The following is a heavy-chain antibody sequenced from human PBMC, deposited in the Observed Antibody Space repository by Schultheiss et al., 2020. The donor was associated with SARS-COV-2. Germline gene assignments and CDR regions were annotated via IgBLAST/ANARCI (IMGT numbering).Heavy chain of an antibody. CDR2: ISSSSSAM. CDR3: ARDFRYGMDV. J-gene: IGHJ6*02. V-gene: IGHV3-48*02. CDR1: GFTFSSYS. Sequence: GESLKISCAASGFTFSSYSMNWVRQAPGKGLEWVSHISSSSSAMYHADSVKGRFTISRDKNSLYLQMSSLRDEDTAIYYCARDFRYGMDVWGQGTTVTVSS.